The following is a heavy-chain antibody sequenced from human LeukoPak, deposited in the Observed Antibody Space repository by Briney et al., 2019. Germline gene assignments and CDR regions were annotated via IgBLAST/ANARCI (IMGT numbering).Heavy chain of an antibody. D-gene: IGHD1-26*01. Sequence: SETLSLTCTVSGGSISSYYWSWIRQPPGKGLEWIGYIYTSGSTNYNPSLKSRVTISVDTSKNQFSLKLSSVTAADTAVYYCARVDGSSPFFDYWGQGTLVTASS. CDR1: GGSISSYY. J-gene: IGHJ4*02. CDR3: ARVDGSSPFFDY. CDR2: IYTSGST. V-gene: IGHV4-4*09.